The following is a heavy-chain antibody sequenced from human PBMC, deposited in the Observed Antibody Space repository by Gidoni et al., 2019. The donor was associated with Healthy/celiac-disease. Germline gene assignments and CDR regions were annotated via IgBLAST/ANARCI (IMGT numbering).Heavy chain of an antibody. CDR2: INWNGGST. CDR3: ARHPGAVAGTRVPYYYYYYYMDV. CDR1: GFTFVDYG. D-gene: IGHD6-19*01. V-gene: IGHV3-20*04. J-gene: IGHJ6*03. Sequence: EVQLVESGGGVVRPGGSLRLSCAASGFTFVDYGMSWVRHAPGKGLEWVSGINWNGGSTGYADSVKGRFTISRDNAKNSLYLQMNSLRAEDTALYYCARHPGAVAGTRVPYYYYYYYMDVWGKGTTVTVSS.